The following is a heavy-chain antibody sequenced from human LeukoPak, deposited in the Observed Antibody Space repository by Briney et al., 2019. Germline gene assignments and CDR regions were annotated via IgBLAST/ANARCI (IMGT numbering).Heavy chain of an antibody. J-gene: IGHJ6*02. D-gene: IGHD1-26*01. V-gene: IGHV4-59*01. CDR3: ARGRSNYYGMDV. CDR2: IYYNGNT. CDR1: DGSINSYY. Sequence: SETLSLTCSVSDGSINSYYWNWIRRPPGNGLGWIGYIYYNGNTNYSPSLKSRVTMSVDTSKNLFSLKVSSVTAADTAVYYCARGRSNYYGMDVWGQGTTVTVSS.